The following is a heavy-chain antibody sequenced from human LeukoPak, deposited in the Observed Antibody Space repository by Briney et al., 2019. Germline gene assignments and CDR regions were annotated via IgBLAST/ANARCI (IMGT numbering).Heavy chain of an antibody. CDR3: AKTYDSSGYYYYFDY. CDR2: FDPEDGET. Sequence: ASVKVSCKVSGYTLTELSMHWVRQAPGKGLEWMGGFDPEDGETIYAQKFQGRVTMTEDTSTDTAYMELSSLRSEDTAVYYCAKTYDSSGYYYYFDYWGQGTLVTVSS. V-gene: IGHV1-24*01. J-gene: IGHJ4*02. D-gene: IGHD3-22*01. CDR1: GYTLTELS.